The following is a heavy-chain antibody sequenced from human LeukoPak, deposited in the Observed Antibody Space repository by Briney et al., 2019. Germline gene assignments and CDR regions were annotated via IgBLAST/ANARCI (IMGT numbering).Heavy chain of an antibody. J-gene: IGHJ3*02. CDR2: ISSSSNYI. V-gene: IGHV3-21*01. CDR3: ARECMDTTMVDAFDI. Sequence: GGSLRLSCAASGFTFSDYIMNWVRQAPGKGLEWVSYISSSSNYIYYADSVRGRFTISRDNAKNSLYLQMNSLRAEDTAVYYCARECMDTTMVDAFDIWGQGTMVTVSS. CDR1: GFTFSDYI. D-gene: IGHD5-18*01.